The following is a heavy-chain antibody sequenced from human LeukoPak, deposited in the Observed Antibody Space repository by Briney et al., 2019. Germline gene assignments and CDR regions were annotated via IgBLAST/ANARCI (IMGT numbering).Heavy chain of an antibody. CDR2: IWYDGSNK. V-gene: IGHV3-33*01. CDR1: GFTFGSSG. CDR3: ARDPSAGGGNYLEN. J-gene: IGHJ4*02. D-gene: IGHD4-23*01. Sequence: PGRSLRLSCAASGFTFGSSGMHWVRQAPGKGPEWVAVIWYDGSNKYYAHSVKGRFTISRDNSKNTLYLQMSSLRAEDTALYYCARDPSAGGGNYLENWGQGTLVTVSS.